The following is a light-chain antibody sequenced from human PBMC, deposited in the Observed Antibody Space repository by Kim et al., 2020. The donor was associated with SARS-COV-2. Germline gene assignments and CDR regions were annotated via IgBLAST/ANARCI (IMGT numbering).Light chain of an antibody. CDR1: HGISGY. V-gene: IGKV1-9*01. Sequence: GDRVTITCRNSHGISGYLAWHQQRPGEVPKLLIYAASTLHSGVPSRFSGSGSGTEFTLTISSLQPEDFATYYCQQLNSYPPTFGQETKLEI. CDR3: QQLNSYPPT. CDR2: AAS. J-gene: IGKJ2*01.